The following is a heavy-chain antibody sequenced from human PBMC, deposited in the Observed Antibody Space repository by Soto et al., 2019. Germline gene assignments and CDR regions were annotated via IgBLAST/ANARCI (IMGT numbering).Heavy chain of an antibody. D-gene: IGHD4-17*01. CDR3: AHAGDYDLLSFDH. Sequence: QITLMESCPALVRPAQTLTLTCTFSGFSLTSHHMGVAWISQPPGKAMEWLALIYWDDDERFNPSLKDRLASSKDTYKNQVVLTMTNMGPLDTATYFCAHAGDYDLLSFDHWGPGTLVTVSS. J-gene: IGHJ4*02. CDR2: IYWDDDE. V-gene: IGHV2-5*02. CDR1: GFSLTSHHMG.